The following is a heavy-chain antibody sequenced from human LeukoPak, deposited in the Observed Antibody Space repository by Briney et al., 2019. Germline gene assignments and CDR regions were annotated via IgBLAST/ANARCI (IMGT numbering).Heavy chain of an antibody. J-gene: IGHJ4*02. V-gene: IGHV1-2*02. Sequence: ASVKVSCKASGYTFTGYYMHWVRQAPGQGLEWMGWINTNSGGTNYAQKFQGRVTMTRDTSISTAYMELSRLRSDDTAVYYCAREAQYYYDSSGYSIFDYWGQGTLVTVSS. CDR2: INTNSGGT. D-gene: IGHD3-22*01. CDR3: AREAQYYYDSSGYSIFDY. CDR1: GYTFTGYY.